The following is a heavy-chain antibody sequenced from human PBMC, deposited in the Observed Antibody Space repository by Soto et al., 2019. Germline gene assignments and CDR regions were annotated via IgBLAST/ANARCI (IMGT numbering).Heavy chain of an antibody. V-gene: IGHV4-4*07. D-gene: IGHD2-2*01. CDR3: ARACSSNSCYDVFDY. Sequence: QVQLQESGPGLLKPSETLSLTCTVSGGSISSYYWSWIRQPAGKGLEWIGRIYTSGSTNYNPSVKSRVTMSVDTSKNQFSLKLSSVTAADTAVYYCARACSSNSCYDVFDYWGQGTLVTVSS. CDR2: IYTSGST. J-gene: IGHJ4*02. CDR1: GGSISSYY.